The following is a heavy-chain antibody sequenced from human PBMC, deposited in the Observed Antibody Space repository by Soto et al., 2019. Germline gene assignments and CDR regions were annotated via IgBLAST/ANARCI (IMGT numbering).Heavy chain of an antibody. CDR3: ARAPRGYGMDV. CDR1: GDSVSSNSW. CDR2: IHHSGST. V-gene: IGHV4-4*02. Sequence: QVQLQESGPRLVKPSGTLSLTCTVSGDSVSSNSWWSWVHQPPGKGLEWIGEIHHSGSTNYNSSLTSRVSISIDKSKNQFSLNLYSVTAADAAVFYCARAPRGYGMDVW. J-gene: IGHJ6*01.